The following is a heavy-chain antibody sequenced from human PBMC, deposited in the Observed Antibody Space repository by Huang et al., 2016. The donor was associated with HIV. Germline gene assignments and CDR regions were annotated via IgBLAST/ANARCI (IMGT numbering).Heavy chain of an antibody. J-gene: IGHJ4*02. D-gene: IGHD3-10*01. CDR1: GGSIRSDNYY. Sequence: QLQLQESGPGLVKPSETLSLTCTVSGGSIRSDNYYWGWIRQPPGKGLGWIGGIYYSGSTDYNPSLKSRVTLTVDTSKNQFSVKMRSVTAADTAVYYCARLPGSITMIRGVITDPYWGQGTLVTVSS. V-gene: IGHV4-39*01. CDR3: ARLPGSITMIRGVITDPY. CDR2: IYYSGST.